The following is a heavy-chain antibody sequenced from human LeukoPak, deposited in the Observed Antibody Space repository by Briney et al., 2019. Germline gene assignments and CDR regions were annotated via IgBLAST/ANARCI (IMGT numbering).Heavy chain of an antibody. D-gene: IGHD3-22*01. CDR3: ARDYYDSSGTHPYYFDY. CDR1: GYTFTGYY. J-gene: IGHJ4*02. V-gene: IGHV1-2*02. Sequence: ASVKVSCKASGYTFTGYYMHWVRQAPGQGLEWMGLINPNSGGTNYAQKFQGRVTMTRDTSISTAYMELSRLRSDDTAVYYCARDYYDSSGTHPYYFDYWGQGTLVTVSS. CDR2: INPNSGGT.